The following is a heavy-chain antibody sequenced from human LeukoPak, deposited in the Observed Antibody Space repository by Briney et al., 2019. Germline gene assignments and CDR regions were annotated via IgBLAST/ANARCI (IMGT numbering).Heavy chain of an antibody. J-gene: IGHJ6*02. CDR2: IIPILGIA. Sequence: SVKVSCKASGGTFSSYAISWVRQAPGQGLEWMGRIIPILGIANYAQKFQGRVTITADKSTSTAYMELSSLRSEDAAVYYCARVGYYYYYGMDVWGQGTTVTVSS. CDR3: ARVGYYYYYGMDV. V-gene: IGHV1-69*04. CDR1: GGTFSSYA.